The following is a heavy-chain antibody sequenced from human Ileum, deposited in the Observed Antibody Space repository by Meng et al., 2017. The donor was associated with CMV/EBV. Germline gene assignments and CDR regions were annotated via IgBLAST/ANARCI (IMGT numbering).Heavy chain of an antibody. D-gene: IGHD3-16*01. CDR1: GFTFSTYE. CDR3: AREVMGMDV. CDR2: ISSGGGVA. J-gene: IGHJ6*02. V-gene: IGHV3-48*03. Sequence: GESLKISCDASGFTFSTYEMNWVRQAPGKGLEWISFISSGGGVAYYADSVRGRFTVSRDNAKNSLYLQMNSLRGEDSAVYYCAREVMGMDVWGQGTTVTVSS.